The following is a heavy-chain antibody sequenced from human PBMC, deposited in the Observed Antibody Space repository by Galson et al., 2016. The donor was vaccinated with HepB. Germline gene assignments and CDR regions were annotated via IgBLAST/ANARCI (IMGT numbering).Heavy chain of an antibody. Sequence: SLRLSCAASGFTFSSYAMTWVRQAPGQGLEWLSYVSGSGPSTYYADSVKGRFTISRDNSKNTLYLQMNSLRAKDTAVYYCATLGGPQFGYYGMDVWGNGTKVTVSS. D-gene: IGHD2-15*01. J-gene: IGHJ6*04. CDR2: VSGSGPST. V-gene: IGHV3-23*01. CDR1: GFTFSSYA. CDR3: ATLGGPQFGYYGMDV.